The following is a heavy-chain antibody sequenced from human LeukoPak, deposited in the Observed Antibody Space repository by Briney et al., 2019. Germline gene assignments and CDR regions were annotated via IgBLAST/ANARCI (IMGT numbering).Heavy chain of an antibody. CDR1: GGSFSGYY. Sequence: PSETLSLTCAVYGGSFSGYYWSWIRQPPGKRLEWIGEINHSGSTNYNPSLKSRVTISVDTSKNQFSLKLSSVTAADTAVYYCARVKGFYCSSTSCNDYWGQGTLVTVSS. CDR2: INHSGST. D-gene: IGHD2-2*01. J-gene: IGHJ4*02. CDR3: ARVKGFYCSSTSCNDY. V-gene: IGHV4-34*01.